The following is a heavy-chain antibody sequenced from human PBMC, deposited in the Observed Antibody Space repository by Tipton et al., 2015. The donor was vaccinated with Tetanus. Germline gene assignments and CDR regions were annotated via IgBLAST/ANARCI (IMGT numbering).Heavy chain of an antibody. Sequence: TLSLTCSVSGGSISSTDYYWSWIRQPPGKGLEWIGYMYHSGQAYYNSSLKSRVVILVDTSKNQFSLQMSSVTAADTAVYYCARIGWPENNKPGFDIWGQGTMVTVSS. CDR2: MYHSGQA. V-gene: IGHV4-30-4*01. J-gene: IGHJ3*02. D-gene: IGHD1/OR15-1a*01. CDR1: GGSISSTDYY. CDR3: ARIGWPENNKPGFDI.